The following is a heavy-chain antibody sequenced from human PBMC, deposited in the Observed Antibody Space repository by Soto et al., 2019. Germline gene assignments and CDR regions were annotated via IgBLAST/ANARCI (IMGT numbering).Heavy chain of an antibody. D-gene: IGHD3-10*01. J-gene: IGHJ6*02. V-gene: IGHV1-18*04. CDR3: ARDSYYYGSGSLYYHGMDV. CDR2: ISAYNGNT. Sequence: QVQLVQSGAEVKKPGASVKVSCKASGYTFTSYGISWVRQAPGQGLEWMGWISAYNGNTNYAQKLQGRVTMTTDTSTSTAYMELRSLRSDDTAVYYCARDSYYYGSGSLYYHGMDVWGQGTTVTVSS. CDR1: GYTFTSYG.